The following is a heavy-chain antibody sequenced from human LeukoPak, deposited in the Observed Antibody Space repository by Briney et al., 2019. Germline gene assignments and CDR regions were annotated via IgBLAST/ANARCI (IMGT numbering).Heavy chain of an antibody. Sequence: ASVKVSCKASGYTFTSYGISWVRQAPGQGLEWMGWISAYNGNANYAQKLQGRVTMTTDTSTSTAYMELRSLRSDDTAVYYCARYDYGDYDISVTFDYWGQGTLVTVPS. CDR1: GYTFTSYG. D-gene: IGHD4-17*01. CDR3: ARYDYGDYDISVTFDY. J-gene: IGHJ4*02. V-gene: IGHV1-18*01. CDR2: ISAYNGNA.